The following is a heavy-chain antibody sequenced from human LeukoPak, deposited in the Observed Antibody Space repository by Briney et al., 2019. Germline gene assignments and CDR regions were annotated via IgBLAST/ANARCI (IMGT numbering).Heavy chain of an antibody. CDR2: ISSSSSYI. D-gene: IGHD6-25*01. Sequence: GGFLRLSCAASGFTFSSYSMNWVRQAPGKGLEWVSSISSSSSYIYYADSVKGRFTISRDNAKNSLYLQMNSLRAEDTAVYYCARTYKQRLGPYFDYWGQGTLVTVSS. CDR1: GFTFSSYS. V-gene: IGHV3-21*01. J-gene: IGHJ4*02. CDR3: ARTYKQRLGPYFDY.